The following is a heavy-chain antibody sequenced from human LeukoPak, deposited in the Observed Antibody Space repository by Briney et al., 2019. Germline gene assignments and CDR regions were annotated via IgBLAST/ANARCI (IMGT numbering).Heavy chain of an antibody. CDR2: ISAYNGNT. V-gene: IGHV1-18*01. CDR1: GYTFTSYG. J-gene: IGHJ6*03. CDR3: ARLSHDVVVTAGYYYYYMDV. Sequence: ASVKVSCKASGYTFTSYGISWVRQAPGQGLEWMGWISAYNGNTSYAQKLQGRVTMTTDTSTSTAYMELRSLRSDDTAVYYCARLSHDVVVTAGYYYYYMDVWGKGTTVTVSS. D-gene: IGHD2-21*02.